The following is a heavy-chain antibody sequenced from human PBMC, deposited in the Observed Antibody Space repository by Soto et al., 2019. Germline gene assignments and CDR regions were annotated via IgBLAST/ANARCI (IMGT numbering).Heavy chain of an antibody. CDR2: ISYDGKNK. V-gene: IGHV3-30*04. J-gene: IGHJ4*02. CDR3: AGGTPIISGTTGGY. CDR1: GFTFSTYA. Sequence: QAQLVESGGGVVQPGRSLRLSCAASGFTFSTYAMHWVRQAPGKGLEWVAVISYDGKNKYYADSVKGRFSISRDSSKNAMYLQVNSLRTEDTAVYYCAGGTPIISGTTGGYWGQGTLVTVSS. D-gene: IGHD1-20*01.